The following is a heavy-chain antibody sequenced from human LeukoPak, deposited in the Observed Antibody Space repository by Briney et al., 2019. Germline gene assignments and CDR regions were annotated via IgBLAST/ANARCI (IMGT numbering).Heavy chain of an antibody. CDR1: GGSFSGYY. CDR3: ARWLRWKYYFDY. V-gene: IGHV4-34*01. J-gene: IGHJ4*02. CDR2: INHSGST. Sequence: SETLSLTCAVYGGSFSGYYWSWIRQPPGKGLEWIGEINHSGSTNYNPSLKSRVTISVDTSKNQFSLKLSSVTAADTAVHYCARWLRWKYYFDYWGQGTLGTGSS. D-gene: IGHD4-23*01.